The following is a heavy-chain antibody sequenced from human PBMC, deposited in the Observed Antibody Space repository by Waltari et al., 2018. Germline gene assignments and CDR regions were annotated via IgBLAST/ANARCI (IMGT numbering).Heavy chain of an antibody. Sequence: EVQLLESGGGLVQPGGSLRLSCAASGFTFSSYAISWVRQAPGKGLEWVSAISGSGGSTYYADSVKGRFTISRDNSKNTLYLQMNSLRAEDTAVYYCAKDRGNYGDFDYWGQGTLVTVSS. CDR1: GFTFSSYA. V-gene: IGHV3-23*01. CDR3: AKDRGNYGDFDY. J-gene: IGHJ4*02. D-gene: IGHD4-17*01. CDR2: ISGSGGST.